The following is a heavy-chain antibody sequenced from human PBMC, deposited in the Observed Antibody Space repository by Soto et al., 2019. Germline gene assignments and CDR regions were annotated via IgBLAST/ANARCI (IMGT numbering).Heavy chain of an antibody. CDR3: ARSQGQQLANWFDP. Sequence: PSETLSLTCTVSGGSIRSSNWWSWVRQPPGKGLEWIGEIYHSGSTNYNPSLKSRVTISVDKSKNQFSLKLSSVTAADTAVYYCARSQGQQLANWFDPWGQGTLVTVSS. CDR2: IYHSGST. D-gene: IGHD6-13*01. J-gene: IGHJ5*02. V-gene: IGHV4-4*02. CDR1: GGSIRSSNW.